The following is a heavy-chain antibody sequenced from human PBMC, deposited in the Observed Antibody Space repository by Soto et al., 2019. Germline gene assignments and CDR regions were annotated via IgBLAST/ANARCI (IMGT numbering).Heavy chain of an antibody. Sequence: SETLSLTCTVSGGSISSYYWSWIRQPPGKGLEWIGYIYYSGSTNYNPSLKSRVTISVDTSKNQFSLKLSSVTAADTAVYYCATLVNDGRLMNWFDPWGQGTLVTVSS. V-gene: IGHV4-59*01. CDR1: GGSISSYY. CDR2: IYYSGST. D-gene: IGHD3-16*01. CDR3: ATLVNDGRLMNWFDP. J-gene: IGHJ5*02.